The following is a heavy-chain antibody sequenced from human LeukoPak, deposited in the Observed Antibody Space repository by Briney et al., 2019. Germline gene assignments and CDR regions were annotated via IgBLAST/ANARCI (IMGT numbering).Heavy chain of an antibody. J-gene: IGHJ4*02. Sequence: SETLSLTCTVSAGSISSSSYYWGWIRQPPGKGLEWIGSIYYSGSTYYNPSLKSRVTISVDTSKNQFSLKLSSVTAADTAVYYCARVKVLTGSLDYWGQGTLVTVSS. CDR1: AGSISSSSYY. V-gene: IGHV4-39*07. CDR2: IYYSGST. D-gene: IGHD3-9*01. CDR3: ARVKVLTGSLDY.